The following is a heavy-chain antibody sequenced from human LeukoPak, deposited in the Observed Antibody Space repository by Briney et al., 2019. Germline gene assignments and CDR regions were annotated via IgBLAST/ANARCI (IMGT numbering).Heavy chain of an antibody. J-gene: IGHJ6*02. D-gene: IGHD1-26*01. V-gene: IGHV3-30*18. CDR1: GFTFSSYG. Sequence: GGSLRLSCAASGFTFSSYGMHWVRQAPGKGLEWVAIISYDGSNKYYADPVKGRFTISRDNSKNTLYLQMNSLRAEDTAVFYCAKVLGQWELLFGMDVWGQGTTVTVSS. CDR2: ISYDGSNK. CDR3: AKVLGQWELLFGMDV.